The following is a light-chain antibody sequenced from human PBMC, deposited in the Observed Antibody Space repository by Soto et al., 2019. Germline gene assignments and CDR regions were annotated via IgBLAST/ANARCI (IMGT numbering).Light chain of an antibody. CDR1: QNINNY. J-gene: IGKJ5*01. CDR2: DAS. Sequence: IQMTQSPSSLSASVGDRVTITCQASQNINNYLNWYQQKPGRAPQLLIYDASNLEAGVPSRLRGSGSGTDFTFTISRLQPEDIATYYCQQYENLPTFGQGTRLEIK. CDR3: QQYENLPT. V-gene: IGKV1-33*01.